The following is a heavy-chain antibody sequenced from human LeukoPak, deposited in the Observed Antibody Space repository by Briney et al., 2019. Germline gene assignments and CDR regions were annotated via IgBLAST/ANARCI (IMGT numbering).Heavy chain of an antibody. CDR2: FCWTCSTR. CDR3: ARDGGVYSVVSGADYNCFDF. V-gene: IGHV3-11*01. J-gene: IGHJ4*02. D-gene: IGHD1-1*01. CDR1: GFPLPDHH. Sequence: GSLRLSRPAPGFPLPDHHPGPIRQAPGKGLEGLSYFCWTCSTRHYADSVKGRFTISRDNAKNSLYLQMNSLRDEDTAVYYCARDGGVYSVVSGADYNCFDFWGQGTLVTVSS.